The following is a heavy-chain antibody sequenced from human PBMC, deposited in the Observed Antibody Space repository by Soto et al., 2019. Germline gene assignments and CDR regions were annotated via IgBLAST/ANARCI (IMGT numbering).Heavy chain of an antibody. CDR1: GFTVSSNY. Sequence: EVQLVESGGGLVQPGGSLRLSCAASGFTVSSNYMSWVRQAPEKGLEWVSVIYSDGSTYYADSVKGRFTISRHNSKNTLYLQMNSLRAEDTAVYYCARDPYYDSSGYLASNGMDVWGQGTTVTVSS. CDR2: IYSDGST. V-gene: IGHV3-53*04. CDR3: ARDPYYDSSGYLASNGMDV. J-gene: IGHJ6*02. D-gene: IGHD3-22*01.